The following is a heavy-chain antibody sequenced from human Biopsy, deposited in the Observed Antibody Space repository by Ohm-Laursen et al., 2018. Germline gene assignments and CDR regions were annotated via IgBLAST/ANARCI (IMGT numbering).Heavy chain of an antibody. CDR1: GGTFSNYA. Sequence: GSSVKVSCKASGGTFSNYATSWVRQAPGEGLEWMGGIIAVSGLVNYAPKFQGRVSITADKSTTTAYMELSNLKSEDTAVYYCATPFQYYDSWGGYPPFDHWGQGTLVTVSS. D-gene: IGHD3-3*01. CDR3: ATPFQYYDSWGGYPPFDH. J-gene: IGHJ4*02. CDR2: IIAVSGLV. V-gene: IGHV1-69*17.